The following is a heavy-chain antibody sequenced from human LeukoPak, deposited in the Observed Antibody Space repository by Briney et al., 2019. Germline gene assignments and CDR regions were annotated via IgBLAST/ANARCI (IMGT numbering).Heavy chain of an antibody. CDR1: GFTFSSYA. CDR3: ARRGPASDYYYKGGFDI. V-gene: IGHV3-23*01. Sequence: GGFLRLSCAASGFTFSSYAMSWVRQAPGKGLEWVSAISGSGGSTYYADSVKGRFTISRDNAKSPLYLQMNSLRADDTAVYYCARRGPASDYYYKGGFDIWGQGTMVTVSS. CDR2: ISGSGGST. D-gene: IGHD3-22*01. J-gene: IGHJ3*02.